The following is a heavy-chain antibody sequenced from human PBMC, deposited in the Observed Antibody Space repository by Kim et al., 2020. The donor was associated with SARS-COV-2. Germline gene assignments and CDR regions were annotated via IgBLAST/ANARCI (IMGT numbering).Heavy chain of an antibody. CDR3: VKGSGSYYNPYVDY. V-gene: IGHV3-64D*06. Sequence: ADSVKGRFTISRDNSKNTLYLQMSGLRTEDTAVYYCVKGSGSYYNPYVDYWGQGTLVTVSS. D-gene: IGHD3-10*01. J-gene: IGHJ4*02.